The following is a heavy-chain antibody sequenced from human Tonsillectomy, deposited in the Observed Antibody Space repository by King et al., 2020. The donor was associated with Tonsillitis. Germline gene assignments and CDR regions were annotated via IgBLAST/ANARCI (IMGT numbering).Heavy chain of an antibody. CDR1: GFTFSSYA. Sequence: GQLVQSGGGLVQPGGSLRLSCVVSGFTFSSYAMSCVRQAPGKGLEWVSAIRGSGGFTYYADSVKGRLTISRDNSKNTLYLQMTSLRAKDTAVYYCAKAQHGSGSYPVNSFEYWGPGTLVTVPS. CDR2: IRGSGGFT. D-gene: IGHD3-10*01. J-gene: IGHJ4*02. V-gene: IGHV3-23*04. CDR3: AKAQHGSGSYPVNSFEY.